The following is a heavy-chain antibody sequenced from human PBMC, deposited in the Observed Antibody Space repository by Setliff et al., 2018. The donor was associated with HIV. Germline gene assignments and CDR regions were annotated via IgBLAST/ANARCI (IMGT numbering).Heavy chain of an antibody. CDR1: GASISSYY. V-gene: IGHV4-59*03. CDR2: ISPTGNT. CDR3: AKSSPSIGYISDH. J-gene: IGHJ4*02. D-gene: IGHD5-12*01. Sequence: ETLSFTCSVSGASISSYYWSWIRQPPGKGLEWIGYISPTGNTNYNPSLKSRVTISTDTSKNQFSLNVRSVTAADTAVYFCAKSSPSIGYISDHWGQGTLVTVSS.